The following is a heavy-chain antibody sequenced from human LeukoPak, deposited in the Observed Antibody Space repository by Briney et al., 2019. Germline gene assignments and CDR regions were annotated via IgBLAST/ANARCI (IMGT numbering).Heavy chain of an antibody. Sequence: SETLSLTCAVYGGSFSGYYWSWIRQPPGKGLEWIGEINHSGSTNYNPSLKSRVTISVDTSKNQFSLKLSSVTAADTAVYYCARVREQLYYYYYMDVWGKGTTVTVSS. J-gene: IGHJ6*03. V-gene: IGHV4-34*01. CDR2: INHSGST. D-gene: IGHD6-13*01. CDR3: ARVREQLYYYYYMDV. CDR1: GGSFSGYY.